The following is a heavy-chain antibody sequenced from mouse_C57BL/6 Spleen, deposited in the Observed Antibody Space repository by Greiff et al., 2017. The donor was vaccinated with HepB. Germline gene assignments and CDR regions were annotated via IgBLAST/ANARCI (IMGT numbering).Heavy chain of an antibody. Sequence: QVQLKQPGAELVKPGASVKMSCKASGYTFTSYWITWVKQRPGQGLEWIGDIYPGSGSTNYNEKFKSKATLTVDTSSSTAYMQLSSLTSEDSAVYYCARDWASSGSSYYFDYWGQGTTLTVSS. CDR3: ARDWASSGSSYYFDY. CDR1: GYTFTSYW. J-gene: IGHJ2*01. V-gene: IGHV1-55*01. CDR2: IYPGSGST. D-gene: IGHD1-1*01.